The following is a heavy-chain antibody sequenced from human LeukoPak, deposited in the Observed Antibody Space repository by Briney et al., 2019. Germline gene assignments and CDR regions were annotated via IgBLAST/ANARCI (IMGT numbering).Heavy chain of an antibody. CDR1: GYSFTNYA. J-gene: IGHJ4*02. CDR2: INTNTGNP. V-gene: IGHV7-4-1*02. CDR3: ARDDGDTGMVLFDC. Sequence: GASVKVSCKASGYSFTNYAMNWVRQAPGQGLEWMGWINTNTGNPTYAQGLTGRFVFSLDTSVSTAYLQISSLKAEDTAVYYCARDDGDTGMVLFDCWGQGTLVTVSS. D-gene: IGHD5-18*01.